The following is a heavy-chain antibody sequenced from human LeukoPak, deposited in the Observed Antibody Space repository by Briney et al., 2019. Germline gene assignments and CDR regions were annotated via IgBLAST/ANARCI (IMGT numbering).Heavy chain of an antibody. Sequence: PSETLSLTCSVSGASINSHYWTWIRQPAGKGLEWIGRIYISGSTNYSPSLKSRVTMSLDTSKNQFSLNLISVTSADTAVYYCARALNPLPGTYYFDYWGQGTLVTVSS. CDR2: IYISGST. CDR1: GASINSHY. D-gene: IGHD2-15*01. V-gene: IGHV4-4*07. J-gene: IGHJ4*02. CDR3: ARALNPLPGTYYFDY.